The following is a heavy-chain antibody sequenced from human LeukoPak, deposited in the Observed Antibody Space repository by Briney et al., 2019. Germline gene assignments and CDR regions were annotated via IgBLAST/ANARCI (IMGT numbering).Heavy chain of an antibody. Sequence: GASVKVSCKASGGTFSSYAISWVRQAPGQGLEWMGGIIPIFGTANYAQKFQGRVTITADESTSTAYMELSSLRSEDTAVYYCARDLSSIAAEEGFDPWGQGTLVTVSS. CDR3: ARDLSSIAAEEGFDP. CDR2: IIPIFGTA. V-gene: IGHV1-69*13. D-gene: IGHD6-13*01. J-gene: IGHJ5*02. CDR1: GGTFSSYA.